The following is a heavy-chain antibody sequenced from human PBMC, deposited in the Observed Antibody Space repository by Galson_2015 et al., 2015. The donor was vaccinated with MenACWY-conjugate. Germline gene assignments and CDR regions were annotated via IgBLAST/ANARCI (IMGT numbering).Heavy chain of an antibody. CDR2: ISATSATI. V-gene: IGHV3-21*01. D-gene: IGHD2-8*01. CDR1: GFTFSSFS. Sequence: SLRLSCAASGFTFSSFSMNWVRQAPGKGLEWVSSISATSATIYYADSVKGRFTISRDNSQNTLHLQMNSLRAEDTAVYYCARDRGNDAPIDYWGQGALVPVSS. J-gene: IGHJ4*02. CDR3: ARDRGNDAPIDY.